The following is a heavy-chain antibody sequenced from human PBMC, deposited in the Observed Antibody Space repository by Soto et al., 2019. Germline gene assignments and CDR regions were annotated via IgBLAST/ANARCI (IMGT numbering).Heavy chain of an antibody. CDR3: ARAIMGTNYYYHGMDV. CDR2: IYYSGST. V-gene: IGHV4-59*01. CDR1: GGSLSSYY. J-gene: IGHJ6*02. D-gene: IGHD2-8*01. Sequence: SDTLSLTCTVSGGSLSSYYWSWIRQPPGKGLEWIGYIYYSGSTNYNPSLKSRVTISVDTSKNQFSLKLSSVTAADTAVYYCARAIMGTNYYYHGMDVWGQGTTVTVSS.